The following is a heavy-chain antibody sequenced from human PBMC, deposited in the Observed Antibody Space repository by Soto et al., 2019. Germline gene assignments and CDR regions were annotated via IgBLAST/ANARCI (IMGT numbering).Heavy chain of an antibody. J-gene: IGHJ4*02. V-gene: IGHV3-74*01. D-gene: IGHD6-13*01. CDR1: GFSFRGYW. Sequence: GGSLRLSCEGSGFSFRGYWMHWVRQAPGKGLVWVARISFDGNISNYADSVKGRFTITRHNARNTVYLQMNSLRAEDTAVYFCVREPWGFSGTWYDYWGQGTLVTVPS. CDR3: VREPWGFSGTWYDY. CDR2: ISFDGNIS.